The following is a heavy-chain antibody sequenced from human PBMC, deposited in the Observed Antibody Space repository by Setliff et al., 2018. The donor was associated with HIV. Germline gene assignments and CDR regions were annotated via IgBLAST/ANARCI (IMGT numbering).Heavy chain of an antibody. J-gene: IGHJ4*02. CDR3: AGAYYYESSGYYWVY. CDR2: MSGSTGDT. CDR1: GFTFNSYA. D-gene: IGHD3-22*01. V-gene: IGHV3-23*01. Sequence: PGGSLRLSCAASGFTFNSYAMSWVRQAPGKGLEWVATMSGSTGDTYYADSVKGRFTISRDNSKNTLYLQMNSLRAEDTAVYYCAGAYYYESSGYYWVYWGQGTLVTVSS.